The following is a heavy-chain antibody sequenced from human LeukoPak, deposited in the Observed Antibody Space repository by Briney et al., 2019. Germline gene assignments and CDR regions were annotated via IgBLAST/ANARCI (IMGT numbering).Heavy chain of an antibody. Sequence: ASVKVSCKASGYTFTGYYMHWVRQAPGQGLEWMGWINPNSGGTNYAQKFQGRVTMTRDTSISTAYMELSRLRSDDTAVCYCARESDLGVVVAATFDYWGQGTLVTVSS. CDR3: ARESDLGVVVAATFDY. CDR1: GYTFTGYY. CDR2: INPNSGGT. J-gene: IGHJ4*02. V-gene: IGHV1-2*02. D-gene: IGHD2-15*01.